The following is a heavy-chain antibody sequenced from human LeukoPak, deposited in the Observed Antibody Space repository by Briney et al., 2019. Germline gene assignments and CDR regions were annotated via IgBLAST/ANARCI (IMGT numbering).Heavy chain of an antibody. V-gene: IGHV3-7*01. CDR3: AKGPAFDI. Sequence: GGSLRLSXAASGFTFSSHWMTWVRQAPGKGLEWVANINQDGSERYYVDSVKGRFTISRDNAKNSLYLQMNSLRAEDTAVYYCAKGPAFDIWGQGTMVTVSS. CDR2: INQDGSER. CDR1: GFTFSSHW. J-gene: IGHJ3*02.